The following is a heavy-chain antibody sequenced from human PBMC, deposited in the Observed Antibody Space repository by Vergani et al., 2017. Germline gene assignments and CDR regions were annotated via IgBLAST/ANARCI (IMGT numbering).Heavy chain of an antibody. D-gene: IGHD3-22*01. V-gene: IGHV3-48*01. CDR2: ISSSSSTI. Sequence: EVQLVESGGGLVQPGGSLRLSCAASGFTFSSYSMNWVRQAPGKGLEWVSYISSSSSTIYYADSVKGLFTISRDNSKNTLYLQMNSLRAEDTAVYYCANRAYRKQGGQKGKWLRVPYDYWGQGTLVTVSS. CDR1: GFTFSSYS. J-gene: IGHJ4*02. CDR3: ANRAYRKQGGQKGKWLRVPYDY.